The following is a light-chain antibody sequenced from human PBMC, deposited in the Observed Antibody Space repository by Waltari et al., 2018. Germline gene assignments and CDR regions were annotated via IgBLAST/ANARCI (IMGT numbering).Light chain of an antibody. CDR3: HVWHPHVDPGV. Sequence: SYVVTQPPSVSVAPGETATIPCGGDNIGTYSVHWYQQKAGQAPVLVIFYDRDRHSGIPDRFSGSNSGNTATLTISRVEAGDEARYYCHVWHPHVDPGVFGTGTEVTVL. CDR2: YDR. J-gene: IGLJ1*01. V-gene: IGLV3-21*04. CDR1: NIGTYS.